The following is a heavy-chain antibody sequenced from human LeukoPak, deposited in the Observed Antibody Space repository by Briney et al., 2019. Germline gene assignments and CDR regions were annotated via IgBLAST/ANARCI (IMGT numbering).Heavy chain of an antibody. D-gene: IGHD3-10*01. CDR2: MNPNSGNT. CDR1: GYTFTSYD. CDR3: ARGPSYGSGSYNIYGIDY. V-gene: IGHV1-8*01. J-gene: IGHJ4*02. Sequence: ASVKVSCKASGYTFTSYDINWVRQATGQGLEWMGWMNPNSGNTGYAQKFQGRVTMTRNTSISTAYMELSSLRSEDTAVYYCARGPSYGSGSYNIYGIDYWGQGTLVTVSS.